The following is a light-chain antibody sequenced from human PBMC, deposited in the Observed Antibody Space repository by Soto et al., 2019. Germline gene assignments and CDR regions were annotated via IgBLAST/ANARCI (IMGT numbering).Light chain of an antibody. CDR3: QQYNSYWT. Sequence: DIQMTESPSSLSASVGDRFTITCRASQSIGNWLAWYQQKPGKAPKLLIYDASSLESGVPSRFSGSGSGTEFTLTISSLQPDDFATYYCQQYNSYWTFGQGTKVDIK. CDR1: QSIGNW. V-gene: IGKV1-5*01. J-gene: IGKJ1*01. CDR2: DAS.